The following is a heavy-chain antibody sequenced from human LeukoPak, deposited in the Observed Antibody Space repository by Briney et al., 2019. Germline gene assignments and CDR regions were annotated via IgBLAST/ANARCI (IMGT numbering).Heavy chain of an antibody. J-gene: IGHJ5*02. CDR3: ARDKRHYYDSRGWFDP. V-gene: IGHV1-8*01. Sequence: ASVKVSCKASGYTFTSYDINWVRQATGQGLEWMGWMNPNSGNTGYAQKFQGRVTMTRNTSISTAYMELSSLRSEDTAVYYCARDKRHYYDSRGWFDPWGQGTLVTVSS. D-gene: IGHD3-22*01. CDR1: GYTFTSYD. CDR2: MNPNSGNT.